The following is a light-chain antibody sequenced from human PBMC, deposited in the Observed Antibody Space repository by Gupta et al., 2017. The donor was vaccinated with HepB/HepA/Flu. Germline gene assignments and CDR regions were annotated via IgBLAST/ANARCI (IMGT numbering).Light chain of an antibody. J-gene: IGLJ3*02. V-gene: IGLV2-18*02. CDR2: EVS. Sequence: QSALTQPPSVSVSPGQSVTISCTGTNSDIETYNRVSWYQQPPGTAPKLIIYEVSNRPSGVPARFSGSKSGNTASLTISGLKTEDEADYYCSSSMSDSFLVFGGGTMLTVL. CDR3: SSSMSDSFLV. CDR1: NSDIETYNR.